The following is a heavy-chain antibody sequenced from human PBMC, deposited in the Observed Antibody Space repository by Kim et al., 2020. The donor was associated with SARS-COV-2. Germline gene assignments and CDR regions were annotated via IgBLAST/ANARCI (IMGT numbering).Heavy chain of an antibody. CDR3: ARALDSNYGRKGVVTHPRFGDY. V-gene: IGHV1-46*01. CDR2: INPSGGST. D-gene: IGHD3-3*01. J-gene: IGHJ4*02. Sequence: ASVKVSCKASGYTFTSYYMHWVRQAPGQGLEWMGIINPSGGSTSYAQKFQGRVTMTRDTSTSTVYMELSSLRSEDTAVYYCARALDSNYGRKGVVTHPRFGDYWGQGTLVTVSS. CDR1: GYTFTSYY.